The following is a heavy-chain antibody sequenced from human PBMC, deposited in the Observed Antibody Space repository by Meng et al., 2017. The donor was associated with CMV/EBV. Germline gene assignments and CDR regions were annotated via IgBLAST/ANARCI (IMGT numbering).Heavy chain of an antibody. Sequence: GESLKISCAASGFIFDIYWMTWVRQAPGKGLEWVASMKPDGGENYYVDSVKGRFTISRDTVRNSVYLQMNSLRAEDTAVYYCAKGTMIVVVMAYFQHWGQGTLVTVSS. CDR3: AKGTMIVVVMAYFQH. D-gene: IGHD3-22*01. CDR1: GFIFDIYW. CDR2: MKPDGGEN. V-gene: IGHV3-7*03. J-gene: IGHJ1*01.